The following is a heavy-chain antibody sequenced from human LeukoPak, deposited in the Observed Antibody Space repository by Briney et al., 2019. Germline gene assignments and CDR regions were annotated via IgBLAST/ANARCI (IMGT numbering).Heavy chain of an antibody. CDR1: GFTFSNYA. CDR2: IVGSGECT. V-gene: IGHV3-23*01. J-gene: IGHJ4*02. Sequence: GGSLRLSCKASGFTFSNYAASSVSQAPRKWLESVPLIVGSGECTYYGDSVKGRFSISRDNFKNKLYLRINSLRAEDTAVYYCAKAISVGATTDAADWGQGTLVTV. D-gene: IGHD1-26*01. CDR3: AKAISVGATTDAAD.